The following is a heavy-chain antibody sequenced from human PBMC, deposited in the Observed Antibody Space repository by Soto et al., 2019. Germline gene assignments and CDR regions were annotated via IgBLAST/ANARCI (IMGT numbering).Heavy chain of an antibody. CDR3: ADLSRYCTSSNCD. J-gene: IGHJ4*02. Sequence: DVRLLESGGGLVQPGGSLRLSCAASGFTFSSYSMSWVRQAPGKGLEWVSTIGTSASTYYGDSVRGRFTISRDNFRNTLYLQINSMRAEDTAVYYCADLSRYCTSSNCDWGQGTVVTVSS. V-gene: IGHV3-23*01. CDR2: IGTSAST. CDR1: GFTFSSYS. D-gene: IGHD2-2*01.